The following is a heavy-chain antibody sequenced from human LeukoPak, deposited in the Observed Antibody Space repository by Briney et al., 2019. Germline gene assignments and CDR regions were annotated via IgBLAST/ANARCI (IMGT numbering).Heavy chain of an antibody. CDR3: ARVRSGAGYYALDY. CDR2: ISAYNLKT. CDR1: GYTFTTFG. D-gene: IGHD3-9*01. Sequence: ASLKVSCKASGYTFTTFGISWVRQAPGQGLEWMGWISAYNLKTNYAQKFQGGVTMTTDTSTSTAYVELRNLRSDDTAVYYCARVRSGAGYYALDYWGQGTLVTVSS. V-gene: IGHV1-18*01. J-gene: IGHJ4*02.